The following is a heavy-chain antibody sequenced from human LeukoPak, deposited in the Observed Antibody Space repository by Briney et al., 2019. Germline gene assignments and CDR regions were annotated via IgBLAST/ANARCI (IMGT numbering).Heavy chain of an antibody. CDR3: ARVVVAARPRGLQYYYYYYMDV. CDR2: IYYSGST. D-gene: IGHD6-6*01. CDR1: GGSISSHY. J-gene: IGHJ6*03. Sequence: PSETLSLTCTVSGGSISSHYWSWIRQPPGKGLEWIWYIYYSGSTNYNPSLKSRVTISVDTSKNQFSLKLSSVTAADTAVYYCARVVVAARPRGLQYYYYYYMDVWGKGTTVTVSS. V-gene: IGHV4-59*11.